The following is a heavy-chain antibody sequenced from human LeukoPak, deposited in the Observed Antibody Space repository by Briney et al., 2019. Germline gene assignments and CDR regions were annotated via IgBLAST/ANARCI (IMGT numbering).Heavy chain of an antibody. CDR3: AKGTKPVMTIPDY. J-gene: IGHJ4*02. D-gene: IGHD1/OR15-1a*01. CDR2: TSSSSAYT. CDR1: GGSISSSS. Sequence: ETLSLTCTVSGGSISSSSYYWGWIRQPPGKGLEWVSSTSSSSAYTFYAESGKGRFTISRDNAKNSLFLQMNSLRAEDTAMYYCAKGTKPVMTIPDYWGQGILVTVSS. V-gene: IGHV3-21*04.